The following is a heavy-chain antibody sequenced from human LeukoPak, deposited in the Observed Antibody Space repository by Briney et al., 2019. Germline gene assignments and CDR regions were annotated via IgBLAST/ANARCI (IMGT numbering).Heavy chain of an antibody. CDR1: GFTFSSYW. Sequence: GGSLRLSCAASGFTFSSYWMSWVRQAPGKGLEWVANIKQDGSEKYYVDSVKGRFTISRDNAKNSLYLQMNSLRAEDTAVYYCARDIDSSSWYDPYFDYWGQGTLVTVSS. V-gene: IGHV3-7*01. D-gene: IGHD6-13*01. CDR3: ARDIDSSSWYDPYFDY. J-gene: IGHJ4*02. CDR2: IKQDGSEK.